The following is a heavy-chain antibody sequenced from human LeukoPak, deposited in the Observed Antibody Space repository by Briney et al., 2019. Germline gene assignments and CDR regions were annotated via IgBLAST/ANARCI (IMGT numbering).Heavy chain of an antibody. D-gene: IGHD1-14*01. J-gene: IGHJ3*02. CDR1: GFTVGNVW. CDR3: AASMVSGGFDI. Sequence: NTGGSLRLSCAASGFTVGNVWMSWVRQAPGKGLEWVGRAKSKNSGGTSDYAAVVKGRSTISRDDSEKTLYLQMNSLKTEDTGVYYCAASMVSGGFDIWGLGTMVTVSS. CDR2: AKSKNSGGTS. V-gene: IGHV3-15*05.